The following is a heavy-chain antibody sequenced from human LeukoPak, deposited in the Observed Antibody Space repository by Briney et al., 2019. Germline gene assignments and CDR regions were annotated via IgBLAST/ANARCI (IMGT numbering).Heavy chain of an antibody. D-gene: IGHD2-21*01. J-gene: IGHJ6*03. CDR3: AGTLFPYYYYYYMDV. Sequence: SETLSLTCTVSGGSISSYYWSWIRQPPGKGLEWIGYIYYSGSTNYNPSLKSRVTISVDTSKNQFSLKLSSETAADTAVYYCAGTLFPYYYYYYMDVWGKGTTVTVSS. V-gene: IGHV4-59*01. CDR2: IYYSGST. CDR1: GGSISSYY.